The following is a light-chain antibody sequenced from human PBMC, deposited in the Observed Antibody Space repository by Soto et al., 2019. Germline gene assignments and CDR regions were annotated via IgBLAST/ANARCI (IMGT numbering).Light chain of an antibody. CDR1: NSDVGNYNL. V-gene: IGLV2-23*01. CDR3: CSYAGSSTYV. Sequence: QSVLTQPRSVSGSPGQSVTISCTGTNSDVGNYNLVSWYLHHPGKAPKLLIYEDTKRPSGVSNRFSGSRSGNTASLTVSGLQAEDETDYYCCSYAGSSTYVFGTGTKLTVL. J-gene: IGLJ1*01. CDR2: EDT.